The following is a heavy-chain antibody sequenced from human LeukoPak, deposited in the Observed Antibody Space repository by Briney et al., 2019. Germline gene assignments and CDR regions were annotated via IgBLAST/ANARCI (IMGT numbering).Heavy chain of an antibody. CDR1: GFTVSGNY. Sequence: GGSLRLSCAVSGFTVSGNYMSWIRQAPGKGLEWVSLIYSDDTTLYADSVKGRFTISRDNSKNTLYLQMNSLRVEDTAVYYCAKDHALTYYYGSGTYRRDHYFDFWGQGTLVTVSS. D-gene: IGHD3-10*01. J-gene: IGHJ4*02. CDR2: IYSDDTT. CDR3: AKDHALTYYYGSGTYRRDHYFDF. V-gene: IGHV3-53*05.